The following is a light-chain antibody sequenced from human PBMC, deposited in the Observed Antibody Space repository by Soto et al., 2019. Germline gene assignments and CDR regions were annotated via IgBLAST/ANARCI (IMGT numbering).Light chain of an antibody. CDR2: EVS. J-gene: IGLJ1*01. CDR3: SSYTRSSTSYV. V-gene: IGLV2-14*01. CDR1: SSDVGGYNY. Sequence: QSVLTQPASVSGSPGQSITISCTGTSSDVGGYNYVSWYQQHPGKAPNLMIYEVSNRPSRVSNRFSGSKSGNTASLTISGLQAEDEADYYCSSYTRSSTSYVFGTGTKLTVL.